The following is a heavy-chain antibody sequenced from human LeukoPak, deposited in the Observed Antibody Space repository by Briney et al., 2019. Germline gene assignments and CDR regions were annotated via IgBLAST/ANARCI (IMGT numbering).Heavy chain of an antibody. CDR1: GGTXSSYA. CDR3: ASGIGRRNYFDY. D-gene: IGHD3/OR15-3a*01. J-gene: IGHJ4*02. Sequence: GASVKVSCKASGGTXSSYAISXVRQXPGQGXXXXGRIIPILGIANYAQKFQGRVTITADKSTSTAYMELSSLRSEDTAVYYCASGIGRRNYFDYWGQGTLVTVSS. V-gene: IGHV1-69*04. CDR2: IIPILGIA.